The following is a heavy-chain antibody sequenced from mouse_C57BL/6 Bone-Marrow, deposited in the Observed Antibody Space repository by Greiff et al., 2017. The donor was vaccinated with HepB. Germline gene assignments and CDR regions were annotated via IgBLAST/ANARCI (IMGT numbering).Heavy chain of an antibody. J-gene: IGHJ3*01. CDR1: GYAFSSSW. Sequence: VQLQQPGAELVQPGASVKVSCKASGYAFSSSWMNWVKQRPGKGLEWIGRIYPGDGDTNYNGKFKGKATLTADTSSSTAYMQLSSLTSEDSAVYFCARLPLFAYWGQGTLVTVSA. CDR3: ARLPLFAY. CDR2: IYPGDGDT. V-gene: IGHV1-82*01.